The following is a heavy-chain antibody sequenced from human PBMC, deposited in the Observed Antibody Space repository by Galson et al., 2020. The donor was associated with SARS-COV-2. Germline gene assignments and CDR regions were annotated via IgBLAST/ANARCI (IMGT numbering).Heavy chain of an antibody. D-gene: IGHD3-10*01. V-gene: IGHV3-30*18. J-gene: IGHJ6*02. CDR1: GFTFNNYA. CDR3: AKRKEVFWRGELNQGLDV. Sequence: GGSLRLSCAASGFTFNNYAMHWVRQAPGKGLEWVALISYEGSIKYYADSVKGRFTISRDNSKNTLYLQMNSLSAGYTAVYYCAKRKEVFWRGELNQGLDVWGQGTTVTVS. CDR2: ISYEGSIK.